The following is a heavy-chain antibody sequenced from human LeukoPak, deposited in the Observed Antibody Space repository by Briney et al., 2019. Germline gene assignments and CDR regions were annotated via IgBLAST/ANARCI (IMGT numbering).Heavy chain of an antibody. J-gene: IGHJ4*02. CDR1: GYTFTSYG. V-gene: IGHV1-2*02. CDR3: ARERRTGIVAINPQFGY. CDR2: INPNSGGT. Sequence: GASVKVSCKASGYTFTSYGISWVRQAPGQGLEWMGWINPNSGGTNYAQKFQGRVTMTRDTSISTAYMELSRLRSDDTAVYYCARERRTGIVAINPQFGYWGQGTLVTVSS. D-gene: IGHD5-12*01.